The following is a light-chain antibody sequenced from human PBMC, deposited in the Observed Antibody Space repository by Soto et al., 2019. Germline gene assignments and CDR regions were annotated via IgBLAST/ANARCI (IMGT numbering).Light chain of an antibody. J-gene: IGKJ4*01. CDR3: QQRSNWPST. V-gene: IGKV3-11*01. CDR2: DAS. CDR1: QSVSAY. Sequence: EIVLTQSPANLSLSPGNRATLSCRASQSVSAYLAWYQQKPGQAPRLLIYDASNRATGIPARFSGSGSGTDFTLTIASLEPEDFAVYYCQQRSNWPSTFGGGTKVEI.